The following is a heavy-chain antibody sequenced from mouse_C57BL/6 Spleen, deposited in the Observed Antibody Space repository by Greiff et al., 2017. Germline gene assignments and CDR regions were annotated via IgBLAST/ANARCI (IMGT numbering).Heavy chain of an antibody. V-gene: IGHV1-5*01. J-gene: IGHJ1*03. Sequence: EVQLQQSGTVLARPGASVKMSCKTSGYTFTSYWMHWVKQRPGQGLEWIGAIYPGNSDTSYNQKFKGKATLTAVTAASTAYMELSSLTNEDSAVYYGTSDGSSHWYFDVWGTGTTVTVSS. CDR2: IYPGNSDT. CDR3: TSDGSSHWYFDV. D-gene: IGHD1-1*01. CDR1: GYTFTSYW.